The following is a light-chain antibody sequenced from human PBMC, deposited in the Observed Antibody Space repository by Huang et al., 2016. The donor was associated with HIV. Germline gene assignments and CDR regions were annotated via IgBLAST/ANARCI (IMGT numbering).Light chain of an antibody. J-gene: IGKJ4*01. CDR3: QQRYTWPLT. V-gene: IGKV3-11*01. CDR2: DAS. Sequence: EVVLTQTPATLSLSPGERATLSCRTSQYVGSFVAWYQRKPGQAPRLLMYDASNRAPGIPARFTGSGSGTDFTLTISSLETEDFAVYYCQQRYTWPLTFGGGTKVEIK. CDR1: QYVGSF.